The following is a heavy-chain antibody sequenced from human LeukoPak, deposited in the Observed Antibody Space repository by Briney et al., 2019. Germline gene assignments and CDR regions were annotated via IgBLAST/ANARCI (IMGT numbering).Heavy chain of an antibody. CDR2: IYYSGST. J-gene: IGHJ3*02. CDR1: GGSISSSSYY. Sequence: SETLSLTCTVSGGSISSSSYYWGWIRQPPGKGLEWIGSIYYSGSTYYNPSLKSRVTISIDTSKNQFSLELSSVTAADTAVYYCARERKEQWLSHDAIDIWGQGTMVTVSS. D-gene: IGHD6-19*01. V-gene: IGHV4-39*07. CDR3: ARERKEQWLSHDAIDI.